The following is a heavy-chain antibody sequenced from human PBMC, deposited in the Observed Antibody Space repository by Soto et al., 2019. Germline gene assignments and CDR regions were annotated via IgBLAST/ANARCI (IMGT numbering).Heavy chain of an antibody. CDR2: ISYDGSNK. V-gene: IGHV3-30*18. Sequence: GGSLRLSCAASGVTFSSYGMHWVRQAPGKGLEWVAVISYDGSNKNYADSVKGRFTISRDNSKNTVYLQMNSLRAEDTAVYYCAKDTYYHDSSGYYIFDYWGQGTLVTVSS. D-gene: IGHD3-22*01. CDR3: AKDTYYHDSSGYYIFDY. J-gene: IGHJ4*02. CDR1: GVTFSSYG.